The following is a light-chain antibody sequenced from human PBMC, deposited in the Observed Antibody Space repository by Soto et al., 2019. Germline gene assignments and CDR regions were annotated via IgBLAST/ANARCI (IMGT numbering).Light chain of an antibody. J-gene: IGKJ2*01. CDR3: QQYAHWPPYT. V-gene: IGKV3-15*01. CDR1: QTIYTN. Sequence: EVILTQSPATLSVSPGEGATLSCRASQTIYTNVAWYQQKHGQGPRLLVYAASTRATGIPARFSGSGSGTEFTLTISSLQSEDSAVYYCQQYAHWPPYTFGLGTKLEIK. CDR2: AAS.